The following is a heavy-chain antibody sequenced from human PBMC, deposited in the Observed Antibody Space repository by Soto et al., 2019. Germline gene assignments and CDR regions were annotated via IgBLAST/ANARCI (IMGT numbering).Heavy chain of an antibody. CDR1: GFTFDDYA. J-gene: IGHJ6*02. V-gene: IGHV3-9*01. CDR3: ATLSDILTGPMDV. CDR2: ISWNSGSI. Sequence: PGGSLRLSCAASGFTFDDYAMHWVRQAPGKGLEWVSGISWNSGSIGYADSVKGRFTISRDNAKNSLYLQMNSLGAEDTALYYCATLSDILTGPMDVWGQGTTVTVSS. D-gene: IGHD3-9*01.